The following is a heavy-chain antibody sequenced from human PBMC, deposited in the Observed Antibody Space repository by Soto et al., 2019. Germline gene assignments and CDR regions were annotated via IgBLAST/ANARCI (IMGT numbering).Heavy chain of an antibody. CDR3: ARLVYDARLNYISFDF. V-gene: IGHV4-4*02. Sequence: SETLSLTCAVSGVSISSGNWWTWVRQSPQRGLEYIGEIFHDGTANYYPSFERRVAISVDTSKNQFSLKLTSVTAADTAIYFCARLVYDARLNYISFDFWGQGTLVTVSS. CDR2: IFHDGTA. J-gene: IGHJ4*02. D-gene: IGHD6-6*01. CDR1: GVSISSGNW.